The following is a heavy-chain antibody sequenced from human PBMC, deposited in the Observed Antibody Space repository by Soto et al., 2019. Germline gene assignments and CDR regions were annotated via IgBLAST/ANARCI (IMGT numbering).Heavy chain of an antibody. CDR3: ARLLLPETSGYRHFDL. J-gene: IGHJ2*01. D-gene: IGHD3-22*01. CDR1: GFTLSNYW. V-gene: IGHV3-7*03. Sequence: EVQLVESGGGLVQPGGSLRLSCAASGFTLSNYWMAWVRQAPGNGLEWVANINQDGSEKHYVDSAKGRFTISRANARSSLYFQVNSLSAEDPAVCYCARLLLPETSGYRHFDLWGRGTLVAVSS. CDR2: INQDGSEK.